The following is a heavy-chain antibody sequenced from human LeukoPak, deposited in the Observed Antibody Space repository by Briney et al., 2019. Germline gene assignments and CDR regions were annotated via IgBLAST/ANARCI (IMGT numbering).Heavy chain of an antibody. Sequence: GGSLRLSCAAFGFTFSSYSMNWVRQAPGKGLEWVSYISSSSSTIYYADSVKGRFTISRDNAKNSLYLQMNSLRDEDTAVYYCARRLLSFNWFDPWGQGTLVTVSS. CDR3: ARRLLSFNWFDP. D-gene: IGHD2-15*01. V-gene: IGHV3-48*02. J-gene: IGHJ5*02. CDR2: ISSSSSTI. CDR1: GFTFSSYS.